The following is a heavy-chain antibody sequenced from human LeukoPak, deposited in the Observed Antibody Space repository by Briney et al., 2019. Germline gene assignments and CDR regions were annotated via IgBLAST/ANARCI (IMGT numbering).Heavy chain of an antibody. D-gene: IGHD5-18*01. J-gene: IGHJ4*02. Sequence: GGSLRLSCAASGFTFSSYWMSWVRQAPGKGLKWVSNIKQDGSEKYYVDSVKGRFTISRDNAKNSLYLQMNSLRAEDTAVYYCARDFGIQLWPQGMDYWGQGTLVTVSS. CDR2: IKQDGSEK. CDR3: ARDFGIQLWPQGMDY. CDR1: GFTFSSYW. V-gene: IGHV3-7*01.